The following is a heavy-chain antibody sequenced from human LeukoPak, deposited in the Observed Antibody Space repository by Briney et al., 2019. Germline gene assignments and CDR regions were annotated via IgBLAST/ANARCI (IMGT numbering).Heavy chain of an antibody. CDR1: GGSISSVDYY. J-gene: IGHJ4*02. D-gene: IGHD6-13*01. CDR3: AREAAGTGVDY. CDR2: IYYSGST. V-gene: IGHV4-30-4*01. Sequence: PSQTLSLTCTVSGGSISSVDYYWSWIRRPPGKGLEWIGYIYYSGSTYYNPSLKSRVTISVDTSKNQFSLKLSSVTAADTAVYYCAREAAGTGVDYWGQGTLVTVSS.